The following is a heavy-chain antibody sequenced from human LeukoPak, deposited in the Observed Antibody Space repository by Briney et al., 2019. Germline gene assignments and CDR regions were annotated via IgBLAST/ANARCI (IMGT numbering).Heavy chain of an antibody. CDR2: IYYSGST. D-gene: IGHD6-13*01. CDR3: ASIPAAGDFDY. V-gene: IGHV4-39*01. J-gene: IGHJ4*02. Sequence: SQSLSPTRTLAAPSTISSTNYWGWVRHPPGNGREWIGSIYYSGSTYYNPSLKSPVTISVDTSKNQFSLKLSSVTAADTAVYYCASIPAAGDFDYWGQGTLVTVSS. CDR1: APSTISSTNY.